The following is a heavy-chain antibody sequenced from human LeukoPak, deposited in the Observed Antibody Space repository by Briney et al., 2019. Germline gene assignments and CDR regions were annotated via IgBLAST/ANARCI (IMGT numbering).Heavy chain of an antibody. V-gene: IGHV3-21*01. CDR2: ISSSSSYV. D-gene: IGHD3-10*01. CDR3: AREPTMVRGVSYGMDV. Sequence: GGSLRLSCAASGFTFSNYWMTWVRQAPGKGLEWVSSISSSSSYVYYADSVKGRFTISRDNAKNSLYLQMNSLRAEDTAVYYCAREPTMVRGVSYGMDVWGQGTTVTVSS. J-gene: IGHJ6*02. CDR1: GFTFSNYW.